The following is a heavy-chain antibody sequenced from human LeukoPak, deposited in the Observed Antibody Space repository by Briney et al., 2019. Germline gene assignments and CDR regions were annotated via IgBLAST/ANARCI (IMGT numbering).Heavy chain of an antibody. CDR2: TYSDGNT. CDR1: GFTVSNNY. Sequence: GGSLRLSCAASGFTVSNNYMSWVRQAPRKGLEWVSITYSDGNTNYAVSVKGRFTISRDTSQNTLSLQMNSLRAEDTAVYYCVRKNQDFNAAFDIWGQGTVVTVSS. CDR3: VRKNQDFNAAFDI. J-gene: IGHJ3*02. D-gene: IGHD1-14*01. V-gene: IGHV3-53*01.